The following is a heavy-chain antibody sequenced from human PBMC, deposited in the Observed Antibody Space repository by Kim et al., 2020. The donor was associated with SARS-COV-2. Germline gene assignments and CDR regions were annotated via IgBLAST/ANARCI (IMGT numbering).Heavy chain of an antibody. J-gene: IGHJ4*02. D-gene: IGHD6-19*01. V-gene: IGHV3-23*05. CDR1: GFTFSRRA. Sequence: GGSLRLSCADSGFTFSRRAMSWVRQVPGKGLEWIASVNNNNNPYYADSVKGRFTVSRDITKDTLYLQMNSLRADDTALYYCAKDHPSSGWPTFDSWGQGT. CDR2: VNNNNNP. CDR3: AKDHPSSGWPTFDS.